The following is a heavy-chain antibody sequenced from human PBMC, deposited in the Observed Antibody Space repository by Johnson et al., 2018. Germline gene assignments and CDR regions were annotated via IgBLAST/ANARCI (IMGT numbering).Heavy chain of an antibody. J-gene: IGHJ1*01. CDR2: IGTSIKDK. V-gene: IGHV3-21*01. Sequence: VQLVQSGGGLVKPGGSLRLSCAASGFSFNFYSMNWVRQAPGKGLEWVSAIGTSIKDKNYADSVKDRFTISRDNAKNALYLQMSSLRAEETAMYYCVRDVREDYGYRYVQEWGPGTLVTVSS. CDR1: GFSFNFYS. CDR3: VRDVREDYGYRYVQE. D-gene: IGHD3-16*01.